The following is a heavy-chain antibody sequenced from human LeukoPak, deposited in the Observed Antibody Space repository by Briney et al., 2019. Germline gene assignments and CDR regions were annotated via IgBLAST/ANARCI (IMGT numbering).Heavy chain of an antibody. V-gene: IGHV4-59*01. Sequence: SETLSLTCTVSGGSISSYYWSWIRQPPGKGLEWLGYIDYSGSTNYNPSLKSRVTISVDTSKNQFSLKLSSVTAADTAVYYCARTYYDFWSGYQNYYYYYMDVWGKGTTVTVSS. CDR1: GGSISSYY. CDR2: IDYSGST. J-gene: IGHJ6*03. CDR3: ARTYYDFWSGYQNYYYYYMDV. D-gene: IGHD3-3*01.